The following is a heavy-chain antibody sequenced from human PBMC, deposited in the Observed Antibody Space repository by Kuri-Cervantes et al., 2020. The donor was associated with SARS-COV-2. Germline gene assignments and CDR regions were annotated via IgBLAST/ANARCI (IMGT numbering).Heavy chain of an antibody. CDR1: GFTFNNYA. CDR3: VRDGDHWNFDY. J-gene: IGHJ4*02. V-gene: IGHV3-30*07. CDR2: ISYDGSIK. D-gene: IGHD1-1*01. Sequence: GESLKISCAASGFTFNNYAIHWVRQAPGRGLEWMAVISYDGSIKYYADSVKGRFTLSRDNAKNMLFLQMNSLRAEDTAVYYCVRDGDHWNFDYWGQGTLVTVSS.